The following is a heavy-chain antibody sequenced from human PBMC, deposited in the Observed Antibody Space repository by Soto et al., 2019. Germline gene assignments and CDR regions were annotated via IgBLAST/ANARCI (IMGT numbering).Heavy chain of an antibody. D-gene: IGHD6-19*01. J-gene: IGHJ6*02. CDR3: ASVAVAGTDYYYGMDV. CDR1: GASISIYY. Sequence: ETLCVTGPVSGASISIYYWSWIRQPPGKGLEWIGYIYYSRSTNYNPSLKSRVTISVDTSKNQFSLKLSSVTAADTAVYYCASVAVAGTDYYYGMDVWGQGTTVTVYS. V-gene: IGHV4-59*01. CDR2: IYYSRST.